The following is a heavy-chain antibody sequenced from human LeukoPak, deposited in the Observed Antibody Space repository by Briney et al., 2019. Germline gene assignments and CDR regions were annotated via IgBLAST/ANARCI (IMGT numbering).Heavy chain of an antibody. Sequence: GASVKVSCKASGGTYSSYAISWVRQAPGQGLEWMGSIIPIFGTANYAQKSQGRVTITTDESTSTAYMELSSLRSEDKAVYYCARDARFYYDSSGYYFDYWGQGTLVTVSS. J-gene: IGHJ4*02. CDR1: GGTYSSYA. V-gene: IGHV1-69*05. CDR2: IIPIFGTA. CDR3: ARDARFYYDSSGYYFDY. D-gene: IGHD3-22*01.